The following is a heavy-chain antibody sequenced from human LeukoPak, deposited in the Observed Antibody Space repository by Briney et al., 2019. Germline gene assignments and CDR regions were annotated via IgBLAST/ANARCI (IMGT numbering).Heavy chain of an antibody. D-gene: IGHD2-15*01. CDR1: GDSINGFY. CDR2: IYYSDST. V-gene: IGHV4-59*01. CDR3: ARFPGSAEYRHYYYMDV. Sequence: SETLSLTCTVSGDSINGFYWSWIRQPPGKGLEWIGYIYYSDSTNYNPSLKSRVTVSVDTSKNQFSLKLTSVTAADTAVYYCARFPGSAEYRHYYYMDVWGKGTTVTVSS. J-gene: IGHJ6*03.